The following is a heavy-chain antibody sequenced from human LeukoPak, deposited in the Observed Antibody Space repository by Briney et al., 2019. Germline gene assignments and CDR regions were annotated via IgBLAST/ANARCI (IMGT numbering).Heavy chain of an antibody. V-gene: IGHV4-59*01. CDR1: GVSISRYY. CDR3: ARAGGYYSYYYGMDV. Sequence: SETLSLTCTVSGVSISRYYWSWIRQPPGKGLEWIGYIYYSGSTNYNPSLKSRVTISVDTSKNQFSLKLSSVTAADTAVYYCARAGGYYSYYYGMDVRGQGTTVTVSS. CDR2: IYYSGST. D-gene: IGHD3-16*01. J-gene: IGHJ6*02.